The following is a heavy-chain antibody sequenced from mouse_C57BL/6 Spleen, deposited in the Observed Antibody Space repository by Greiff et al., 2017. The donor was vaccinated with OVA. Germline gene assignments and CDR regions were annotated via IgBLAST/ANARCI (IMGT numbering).Heavy chain of an antibody. CDR3: ARGETVDYAMDY. D-gene: IGHD1-1*01. J-gene: IGHJ4*01. CDR1: GYAFSSSW. Sequence: QVQLQQSGPELVKPGASVKISCKASGYAFSSSWMNWVKQRPGKGLEWIGRIYPGDGDTNYNGKFKGKAALTADKSSSTAYMQLSSPTSEDSAVYFCARGETVDYAMDYWGQGTSVTVSS. CDR2: IYPGDGDT. V-gene: IGHV1-82*01.